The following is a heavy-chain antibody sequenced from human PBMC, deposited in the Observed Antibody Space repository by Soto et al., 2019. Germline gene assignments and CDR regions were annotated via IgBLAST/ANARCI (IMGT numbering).Heavy chain of an antibody. D-gene: IGHD3-3*01. CDR3: ARWWSGSRQGFDP. J-gene: IGHJ5*02. CDR1: GGSISSGDYY. V-gene: IGHV4-31*03. Sequence: QVQLQESGPGLVKPSQTLSLTCTVSGGSISSGDYYWSWIRQHPGKGLEWIGYIYYSGSTYYNPSPMSRVTMSVDTSKNQFSLKLSSVTAADTAVYYCARWWSGSRQGFDPWGQGTLVTVSS. CDR2: IYYSGST.